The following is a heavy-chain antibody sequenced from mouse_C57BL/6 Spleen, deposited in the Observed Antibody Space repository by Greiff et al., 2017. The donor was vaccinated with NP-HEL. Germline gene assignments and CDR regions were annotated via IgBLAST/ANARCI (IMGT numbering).Heavy chain of an antibody. CDR1: GYAFSSSW. J-gene: IGHJ2*01. Sequence: QVQLQQSGPELVKPGASVKISCKASGYAFSSSWMNWVKQRPGKGLEWIGRIYPGDGDTNYNGKFKGKATLTADKSSSTAYMQLSSLTSEDSAVYFCARTSSGPYYFDYWGQGTTRTVSS. V-gene: IGHV1-82*01. D-gene: IGHD3-2*02. CDR3: ARTSSGPYYFDY. CDR2: IYPGDGDT.